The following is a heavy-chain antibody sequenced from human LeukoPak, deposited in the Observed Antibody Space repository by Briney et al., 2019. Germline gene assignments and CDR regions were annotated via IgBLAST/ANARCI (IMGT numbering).Heavy chain of an antibody. J-gene: IGHJ4*02. V-gene: IGHV3-74*01. Sequence: GGSLRLSCAASGFTFSSYWMHWVRQAPEKGLVWVSRINSDGSSTSYADSVKGRFTISRGNAKNTLYLQMNSLRAEDTAVYYCARTLKWLQAHDYWGQGTLVTVSS. CDR1: GFTFSSYW. CDR2: INSDGSST. D-gene: IGHD5-12*01. CDR3: ARTLKWLQAHDY.